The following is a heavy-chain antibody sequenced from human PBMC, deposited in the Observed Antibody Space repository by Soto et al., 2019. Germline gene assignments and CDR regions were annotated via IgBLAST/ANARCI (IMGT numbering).Heavy chain of an antibody. CDR1: GGSISSYY. Sequence: KTSETLSLTCTVSGGSISSYYWSWIRQPPGKGLEWIGYIYYSGSTNYNPSLKSRVTISVDTSKNQFSLKLSSVTAVDTAVYYCAREDSSSSHWFDPWGQGTLVTVSS. J-gene: IGHJ5*02. V-gene: IGHV4-59*01. CDR2: IYYSGST. CDR3: AREDSSSSHWFDP. D-gene: IGHD6-6*01.